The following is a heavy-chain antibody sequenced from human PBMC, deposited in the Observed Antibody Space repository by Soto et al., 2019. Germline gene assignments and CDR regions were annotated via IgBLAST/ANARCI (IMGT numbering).Heavy chain of an antibody. J-gene: IGHJ4*01. V-gene: IGHV1-69*13. CDR2: ILPIFGTP. Sequence: ASVKVSCKASGGTFSNSAIIWVRQAPGQGLEWMGGILPIFGTPNYAQKFQGRLTISADEFSSTAYMELNSVTAADTAVYYCARDAGGPYDHWGPGILVTVSS. D-gene: IGHD2-15*01. CDR3: ARDAGGPYDH. CDR1: GGTFSNSA.